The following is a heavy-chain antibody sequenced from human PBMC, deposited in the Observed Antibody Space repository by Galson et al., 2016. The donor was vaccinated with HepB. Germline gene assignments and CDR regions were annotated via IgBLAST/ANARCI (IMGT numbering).Heavy chain of an antibody. CDR2: ISNDGSKK. CDR1: GFTFNNYA. V-gene: IGHV3-30-3*01. D-gene: IGHD3-3*01. Sequence: SLRLSCAASGFTFNNYAMHWVRQAPGKGLEWVAVISNDGSKKHYADSVKGRFTISRDKSKNTLYLQMNSLTAEDTAVYYCASLRITIFGVVTRATPFDSWGQGTVITVSS. J-gene: IGHJ4*02. CDR3: ASLRITIFGVVTRATPFDS.